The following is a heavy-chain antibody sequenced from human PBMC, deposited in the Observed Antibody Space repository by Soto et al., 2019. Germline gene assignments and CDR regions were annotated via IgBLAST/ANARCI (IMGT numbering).Heavy chain of an antibody. J-gene: IGHJ6*02. Sequence: VKVSCKASGGTFSSYAISWVRQAPGQGLEWMGGIIPIFGTANYAQKFQGRVTITADESTSTAYMELSSLRSEDTAVYYCARSRHEYQLLFPLDYYYYYGMDVWGQGTTVTVSS. CDR2: IIPIFGTA. V-gene: IGHV1-69*13. CDR1: GGTFSSYA. CDR3: ARSRHEYQLLFPLDYYYYYGMDV. D-gene: IGHD2-2*01.